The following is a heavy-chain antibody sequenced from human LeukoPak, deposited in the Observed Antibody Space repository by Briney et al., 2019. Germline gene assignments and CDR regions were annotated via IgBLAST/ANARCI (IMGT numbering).Heavy chain of an antibody. V-gene: IGHV3-23*01. D-gene: IGHD3-10*01. CDR3: AKTPAYYDSGSYCDY. J-gene: IGHJ4*02. CDR2: ISGSGGST. CDR1: GFTFSSYA. Sequence: GGSLRLSCAASGFTFSSYAMSWVRQAPGKGLEWVSAISGSGGSTYYADSVKGRFTISRDNSKNTLYLQMNSLRAEDTAVYYCAKTPAYYDSGSYCDYWGQGTLVTVSS.